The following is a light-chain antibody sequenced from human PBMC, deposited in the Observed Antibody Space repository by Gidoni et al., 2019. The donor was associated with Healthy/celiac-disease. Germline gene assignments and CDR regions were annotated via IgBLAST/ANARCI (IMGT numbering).Light chain of an antibody. J-gene: IGLJ2*01. CDR2: DVS. CDR3: SSYTSSSTL. Sequence: QSALTQPASGSGSPGQSITISCTGNSSDVGGYNYVSWYQQHPGKAPKLMIYDVSNRPSGVSNRFSGSKSGNSASLTISGLQAEDEADYYCSSYTSSSTLFGGGTKLTVL. V-gene: IGLV2-14*01. CDR1: SSDVGGYNY.